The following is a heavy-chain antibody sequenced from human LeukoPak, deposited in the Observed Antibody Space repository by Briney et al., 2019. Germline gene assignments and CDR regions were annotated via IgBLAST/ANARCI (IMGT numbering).Heavy chain of an antibody. D-gene: IGHD3-22*01. V-gene: IGHV3-48*02. CDR3: ARDDYDSA. Sequence: GGSLRLSCAASGFTFSSYSMNWVRQAPGKGLEWVSYISSSSTIYYADSVKGRFTISRDNAKNSLYLQMNSLRDEDTAVYYCARDDYDSAWGQGTLVTVSS. J-gene: IGHJ5*02. CDR1: GFTFSSYS. CDR2: ISSSSTI.